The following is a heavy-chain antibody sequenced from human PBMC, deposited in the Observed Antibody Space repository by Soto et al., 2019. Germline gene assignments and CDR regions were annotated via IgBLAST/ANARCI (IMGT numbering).Heavy chain of an antibody. J-gene: IGHJ3*02. CDR2: INHSGST. V-gene: IGHV4-34*01. CDR3: ARGTALHDAFDI. D-gene: IGHD2-21*02. Sequence: QVQLQQWGAGLLKPSETLSLTCAVYGGSFSGYYWSWIRQPPGKGLEWIGEINHSGSTNYNPSLKSRVTISVDTSKNQFSLKLSSVPAADTAVYYCARGTALHDAFDIWGQGTMVTVSS. CDR1: GGSFSGYY.